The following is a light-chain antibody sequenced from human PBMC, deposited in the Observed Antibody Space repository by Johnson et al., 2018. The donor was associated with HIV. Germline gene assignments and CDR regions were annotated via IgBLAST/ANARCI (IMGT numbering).Light chain of an antibody. J-gene: IGLJ1*01. CDR3: GTWDTGLSAPFV. CDR2: ENN. Sequence: QSVLTQSPSVSAAPGQKVTISCSGSSSNIGNNYVSWYQQLPGTAPKLLIYENNKRPSGIPDRFSGSKSGTSATLGITGLQTGDEADYYCGTWDTGLSAPFVFGTGTKFTVL. CDR1: SSNIGNNY. V-gene: IGLV1-51*01.